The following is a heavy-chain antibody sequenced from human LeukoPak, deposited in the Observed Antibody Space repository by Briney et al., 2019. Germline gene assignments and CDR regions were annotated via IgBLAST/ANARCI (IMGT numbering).Heavy chain of an antibody. V-gene: IGHV4-4*07. CDR2: IYTSGST. J-gene: IGHJ4*02. D-gene: IGHD5-18*01. CDR1: GGSISSYS. CDR3: ARDEYSYGGRTHPYHFDY. Sequence: SETLSLTCTVSGGSISSYSWSWIRQPAGKGLEWIGRIYTSGSTNYNPSLKSRVTMSVDTSKSQFSLKLSSVTAADTAVYYCARDEYSYGGRTHPYHFDYWGQGTLVTVSS.